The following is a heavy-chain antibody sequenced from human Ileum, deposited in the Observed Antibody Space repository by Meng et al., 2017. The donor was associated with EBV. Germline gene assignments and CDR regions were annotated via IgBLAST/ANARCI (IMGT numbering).Heavy chain of an antibody. V-gene: IGHV2-5*01. D-gene: IGHD6-13*01. CDR1: GFSLSTSGVG. J-gene: IGHJ5*01. Sequence: QIPFKDAALPVVKPTQTLTLTCTFSGFSLSTSGVGVGWIRQPPGKALEWLAMIYGQGDKHYSPSLTSRLTITKDTSKNQVVLTMTNMDSVDTATYYCALRPRQLLRGWFDSWGQGALVTVSS. CDR2: IYGQGDK. CDR3: ALRPRQLLRGWFDS.